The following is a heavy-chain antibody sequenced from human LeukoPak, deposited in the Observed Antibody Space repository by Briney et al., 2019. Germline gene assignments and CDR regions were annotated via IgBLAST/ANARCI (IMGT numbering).Heavy chain of an antibody. D-gene: IGHD3-10*01. CDR1: GFTFSNAW. V-gene: IGHV3-15*01. J-gene: IGHJ5*02. CDR3: TTGFGDT. CDR2: VKSKTDGGTT. Sequence: SGGPLRLSCAASGFTFSNAWLSWVRQAPGKGLEWVGRVKSKTDGGTTDYAAPVKGRFTISRDDSKNTLYLQMNSLKIEDTAVYYCTTGFGDTWGQGTLVTVSS.